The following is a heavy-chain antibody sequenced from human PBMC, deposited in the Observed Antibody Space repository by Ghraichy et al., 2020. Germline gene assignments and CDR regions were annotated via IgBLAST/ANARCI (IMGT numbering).Heavy chain of an antibody. CDR3: ARGSAGAFDY. Sequence: GGSLRLSCAASGFTFSNDWMGWVRQAPGKGLEWVTNIKLDGSEEFYVDSVKGRFTISRDNAKSSLHLQMNSLRAEDTAIYYCARGSAGAFDYWGQGTLVTVSP. CDR2: IKLDGSEE. V-gene: IGHV3-7*05. J-gene: IGHJ4*02. CDR1: GFTFSNDW. D-gene: IGHD3-10*01.